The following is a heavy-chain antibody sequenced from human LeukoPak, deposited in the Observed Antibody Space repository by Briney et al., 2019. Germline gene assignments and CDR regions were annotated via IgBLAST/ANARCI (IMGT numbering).Heavy chain of an antibody. V-gene: IGHV3-21*01. J-gene: IGHJ3*02. CDR1: GFTFSSYT. CDR2: ISITSGYI. CDR3: ARDRSSGSHRVVTAFDI. D-gene: IGHD1-26*01. Sequence: PGGSLRLSCAASGFTFSSYTMNWVRQAPGKGLEWVSSISITSGYICYADSVKGRFTISRDNAKNSLYLQMSSLRAEDTAVYYCARDRSSGSHRVVTAFDIWGQGTMVTVSS.